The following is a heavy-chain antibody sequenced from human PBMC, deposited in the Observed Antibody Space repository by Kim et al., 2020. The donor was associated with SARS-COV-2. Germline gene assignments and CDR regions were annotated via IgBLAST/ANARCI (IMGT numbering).Heavy chain of an antibody. CDR1: GGTFSSYA. CDR2: IIPIFGTA. J-gene: IGHJ5*02. D-gene: IGHD6-13*01. Sequence: SVKVSCKASGGTFSSYAISWVRQAPGQGLEWMGGIIPIFGTANYAQKFQGRVTITADESTSTAYMELSSLRSEDTAVYYCARGGGVAGGAIIAAAGSPWFDPWGQGTLVTVSS. V-gene: IGHV1-69*13. CDR3: ARGGGVAGGAIIAAAGSPWFDP.